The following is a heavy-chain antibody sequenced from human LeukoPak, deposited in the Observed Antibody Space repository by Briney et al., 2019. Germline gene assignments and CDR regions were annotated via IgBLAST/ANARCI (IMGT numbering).Heavy chain of an antibody. CDR1: GFTFSSYA. V-gene: IGHV3-30-3*01. Sequence: GRSLRLSCAASGFTFSSYAMHWVRQAPGKGLEGVAVISYDGSNKYYADSVKGRFTISRDNSKNTLYLQMNSLRAEDTAVYYCARTEDTAMVKGFYGMDVWGQGTTVTVSS. CDR2: ISYDGSNK. CDR3: ARTEDTAMVKGFYGMDV. D-gene: IGHD5-18*01. J-gene: IGHJ6*02.